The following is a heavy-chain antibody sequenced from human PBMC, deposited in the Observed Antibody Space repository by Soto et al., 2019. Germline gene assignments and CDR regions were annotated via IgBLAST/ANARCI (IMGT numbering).Heavy chain of an antibody. J-gene: IGHJ3*02. Sequence: QVQLQQWGAGLLKPSETLSLTCAVYGGSFSGYYWSWIRQPPGKGLEWIGEINHSGSTNYNPSLKSRVTISVDTSKNQFSLKLSSVTAADTAVYYCARLVVVAATPSGAFDIWGQGTMVTVSS. V-gene: IGHV4-34*01. CDR3: ARLVVVAATPSGAFDI. D-gene: IGHD2-15*01. CDR1: GGSFSGYY. CDR2: INHSGST.